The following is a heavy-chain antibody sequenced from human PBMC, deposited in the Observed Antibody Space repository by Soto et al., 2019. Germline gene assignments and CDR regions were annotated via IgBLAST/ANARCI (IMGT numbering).Heavy chain of an antibody. CDR2: IYSGGST. V-gene: IGHV3-66*01. CDR3: AREYCSGGSCYAEYFQH. D-gene: IGHD2-15*01. CDR1: GFTVSSNY. J-gene: IGHJ1*01. Sequence: EVQLVESGGGLVQPGGSLRLSCAASGFTVSSNYMSWVRQAPGKGLEWVSVIYSGGSTYYADSVKGRFTIFRDNSKNTLELQRNSLGAEDTAVYYCAREYCSGGSCYAEYFQHWGQGTLVTVSS.